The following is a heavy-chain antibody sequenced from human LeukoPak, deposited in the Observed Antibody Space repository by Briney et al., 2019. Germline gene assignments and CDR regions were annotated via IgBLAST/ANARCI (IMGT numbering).Heavy chain of an antibody. D-gene: IGHD4-11*01. Sequence: GGSLRLSCAASGFTFNAFGMNWVRQAPGKGLEWVSYIGTTSGAIYYADSVKGRFTISRDNAKNSLYLQMNSLRDEDTAVYYCARTGYSNYYWGQGTLVTVSS. CDR3: ARTGYSNYY. J-gene: IGHJ4*02. CDR1: GFTFNAFG. CDR2: IGTTSGAI. V-gene: IGHV3-48*02.